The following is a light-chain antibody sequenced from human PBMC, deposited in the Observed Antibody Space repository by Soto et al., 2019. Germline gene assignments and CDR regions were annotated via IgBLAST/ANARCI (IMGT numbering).Light chain of an antibody. J-gene: IGKJ1*01. CDR2: DAS. Sequence: DIQMTQSPSSLSASLLDRVAITCRASQSISSWLAWYQQKPGKAPKLLIYDASGLESGVPSRFSGSGSGTEFTLTISSLQPDDFATYYCQQYNSYWTFGQGTKVDIK. V-gene: IGKV1-5*01. CDR1: QSISSW. CDR3: QQYNSYWT.